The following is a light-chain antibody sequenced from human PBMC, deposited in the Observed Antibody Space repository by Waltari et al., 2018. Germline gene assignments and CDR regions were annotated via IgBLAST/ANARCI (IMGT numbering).Light chain of an antibody. J-gene: IGLJ3*02. CDR2: EDT. Sequence: SYELTQQPSVSVSPGQTARSTCSGAALPDTHVLWYQQQSGQAHVLVIFEDTKRPSGIPERFSGSSSGTTATLTISGAQVEDEADYYCYSTDSSGDHGVFGGGTKLTVL. CDR1: ALPDTH. V-gene: IGLV3-10*01. CDR3: YSTDSSGDHGV.